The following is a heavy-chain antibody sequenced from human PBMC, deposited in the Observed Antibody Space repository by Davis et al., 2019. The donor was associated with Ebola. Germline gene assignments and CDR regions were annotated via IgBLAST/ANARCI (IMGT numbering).Heavy chain of an antibody. V-gene: IGHV4-31*03. J-gene: IGHJ6*03. CDR3: ARVVGVVHFYYQMDV. CDR2: SHYSGST. CDR1: GGSISSGGYY. D-gene: IGHD3-3*01. Sequence: MPSETLSLTCTVSGGSISSGGYYWSWIRQHPGKGLEWIGYSHYSGSTYYNPYLKSRVTISVDTSKNQFSLKLSSVTAADTAVYYCARVVGVVHFYYQMDVWGKGTTVTVSS.